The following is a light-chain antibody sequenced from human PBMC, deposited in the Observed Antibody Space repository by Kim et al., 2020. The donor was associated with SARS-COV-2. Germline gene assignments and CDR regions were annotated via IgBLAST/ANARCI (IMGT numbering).Light chain of an antibody. CDR1: SSNIGSNY. CDR3: AAWDDSLSGLV. CDR2: RNN. V-gene: IGLV1-47*01. Sequence: GQSDTISCSGSSSNIGSNYVYWYQQLPGTAPNLLIYRNNQRPSGVPDRFSGSKSGTSASLAISGLRSEDEADYYCAAWDDSLSGLVFGGGTQLTVL. J-gene: IGLJ3*02.